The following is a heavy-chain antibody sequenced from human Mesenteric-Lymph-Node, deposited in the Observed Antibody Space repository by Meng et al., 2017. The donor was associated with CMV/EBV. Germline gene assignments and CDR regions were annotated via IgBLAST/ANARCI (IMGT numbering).Heavy chain of an antibody. J-gene: IGHJ4*02. Sequence: GSLRLSCKVSGGSIGGDYWSWIRQPPGKGLEWIGYIHSSGSTNYNPSLKGRVTISLDPSRKQFSLKLSSVTAADTAVYYCARDPYNWNFFDYWGQGTLVTVSS. CDR2: IHSSGST. V-gene: IGHV4-59*01. D-gene: IGHD1-20*01. CDR1: GGSIGGDY. CDR3: ARDPYNWNFFDY.